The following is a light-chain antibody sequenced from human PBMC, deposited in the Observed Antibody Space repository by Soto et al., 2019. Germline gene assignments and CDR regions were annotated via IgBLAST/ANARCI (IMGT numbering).Light chain of an antibody. V-gene: IGLV3-21*02. Sequence: SYELTQPPSVSVAPGQTARITCGGNNIGSKSVHWYQQKPGQAPMLVVYDDDDRPSGIPERFSGSNSGNTATLTISRVEAGDEADYYCQVWDSSRDHLVFGGGTKVTVL. CDR2: DDD. CDR3: QVWDSSRDHLV. J-gene: IGLJ2*01. CDR1: NIGSKS.